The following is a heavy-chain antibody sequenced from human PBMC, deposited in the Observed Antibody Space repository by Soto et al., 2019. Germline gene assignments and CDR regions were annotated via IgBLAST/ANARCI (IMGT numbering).Heavy chain of an antibody. CDR1: GGSMRNYF. CDR3: ARGKRGSSWYRGEEKYYYYGMDV. Sequence: PSETLSLTCTVSGGSMRNYFWTWIRQPPGKGLEWIGYIHYSGTTSFFPSYNPSLRSRVTISEDTSKNQFSLKLLSVTAADTAVYYCARGKRGSSWYRGEEKYYYYGMDVWGQGTPVTVSS. CDR2: IHYSGTT. D-gene: IGHD6-13*01. V-gene: IGHV4-59*12. J-gene: IGHJ6*02.